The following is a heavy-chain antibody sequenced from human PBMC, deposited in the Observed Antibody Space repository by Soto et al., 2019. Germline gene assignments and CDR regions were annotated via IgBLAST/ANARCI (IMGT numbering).Heavy chain of an antibody. CDR1: GYTFTGYG. CDR3: ARGSRGFGELFFDDY. D-gene: IGHD3-10*01. CDR2: ISAYDGST. V-gene: IGHV1-18*01. Sequence: ASVKVSCKASGYTFTGYGFDWVRQAPGGGLEWMGWISAYDGSTNYAEKVQGRVTLTTDTSTSTAFMELRSLKSDDTAVYYCARGSRGFGELFFDDYWGQGTLVTVSS. J-gene: IGHJ4*02.